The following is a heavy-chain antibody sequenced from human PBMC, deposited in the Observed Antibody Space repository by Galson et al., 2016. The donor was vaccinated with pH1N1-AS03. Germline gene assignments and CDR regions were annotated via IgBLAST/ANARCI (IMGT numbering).Heavy chain of an antibody. J-gene: IGHJ4*02. CDR3: ARTRGVLQSSGEMLSYFDY. CDR2: IKEDGNDQ. Sequence: SLRLSCAASGFTFGAFWMSWVRQAPGKGLEWVANIKEDGNDQLYVASVKGRFTISRDNAKKSLLLQMNSLTADDTAVYYCARTRGVLQSSGEMLSYFDYWGLGSLVTVSS. V-gene: IGHV3-7*01. CDR1: GFTFGAFW. D-gene: IGHD3-10*01.